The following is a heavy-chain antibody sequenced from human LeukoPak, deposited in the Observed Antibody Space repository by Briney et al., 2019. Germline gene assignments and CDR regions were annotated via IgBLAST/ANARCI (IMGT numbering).Heavy chain of an antibody. V-gene: IGHV1-2*02. CDR1: GYTFTGYY. J-gene: IGHJ5*02. CDR2: INPNSGGT. D-gene: IGHD2-8*01. Sequence: ASVTVSCKASGYTFTGYYMHWVRQAPGQGLEWMGWINPNSGGTNYAQKFQGRVTMTRDTSISTAYMELSRLRSDDTAVYYCARDSCTNGVCYNWFDPWGQGTLVTVSS. CDR3: ARDSCTNGVCYNWFDP.